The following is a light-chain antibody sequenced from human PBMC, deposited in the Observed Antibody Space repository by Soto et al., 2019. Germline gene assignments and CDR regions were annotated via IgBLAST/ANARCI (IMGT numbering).Light chain of an antibody. CDR1: RSDVGANNY. CDR3: SSFTSRFTFV. V-gene: IGLV2-14*01. Sequence: QSVLTQPASVSGSPGQSIAISCTGTRSDVGANNYVSWYQQHPGKAPKLRISEVTNRPSGVSDRFSGSKSGNTASLTISGLQAEDEADYYCSSFTSRFTFVFGTGTKLTVL. J-gene: IGLJ1*01. CDR2: EVT.